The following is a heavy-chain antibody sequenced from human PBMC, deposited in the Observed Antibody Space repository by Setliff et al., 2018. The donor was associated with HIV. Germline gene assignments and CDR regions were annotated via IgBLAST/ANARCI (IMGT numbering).Heavy chain of an antibody. Sequence: GGSLRLSCTASGFTFSDYYMSWIRQSPGKGLEWISYISSSGTTIYYADSVKGRFTISRDNARTSLFLEMRSLRDEDTAVYLCAKDGVGATFYYYYYYMDVWGKGTTVTVSS. D-gene: IGHD1-26*01. CDR1: GFTFSDYY. J-gene: IGHJ6*03. CDR2: ISSSGTTI. CDR3: AKDGVGATFYYYYYYMDV. V-gene: IGHV3-11*01.